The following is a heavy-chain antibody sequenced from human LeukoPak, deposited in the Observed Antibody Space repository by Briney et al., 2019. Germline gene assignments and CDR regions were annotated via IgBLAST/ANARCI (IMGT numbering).Heavy chain of an antibody. CDR3: ARGSYYDDSSGLAPDY. Sequence: GGSLRLSCAASGFTFSSYSMNWVRQAPGKGLEWVSSISSSSSYIYYADSVKGRFTISRDNAKNSLYLQMNSLRAEDTALYYCARGSYYDDSSGLAPDYWGQGTLVTVSS. J-gene: IGHJ4*02. V-gene: IGHV3-21*04. D-gene: IGHD3-22*01. CDR1: GFTFSSYS. CDR2: ISSSSSYI.